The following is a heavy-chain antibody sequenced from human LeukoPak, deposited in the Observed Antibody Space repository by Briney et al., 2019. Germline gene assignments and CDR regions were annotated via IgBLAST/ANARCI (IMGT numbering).Heavy chain of an antibody. Sequence: GASVKVSCKASGGTFSSYAISWVRQAPGQGLEWMGGIIPIFGTANYAQKFQGRVTITTDESTSTAYMELSSLRSEDTAVYYCAVDTAMGLYFDYWGQGTLVTVSS. CDR3: AVDTAMGLYFDY. J-gene: IGHJ4*02. CDR1: GGTFSSYA. CDR2: IIPIFGTA. V-gene: IGHV1-69*05. D-gene: IGHD5-18*01.